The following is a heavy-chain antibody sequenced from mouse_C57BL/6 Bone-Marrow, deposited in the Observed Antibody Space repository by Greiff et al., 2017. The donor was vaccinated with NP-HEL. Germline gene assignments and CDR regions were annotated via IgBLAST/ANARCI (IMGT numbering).Heavy chain of an antibody. V-gene: IGHV1-81*01. Sequence: VQLQQSGAELARPGASVKLSCKASGYTFTSYGISWVKQRTGQGLEWIGEIYPRSGNTYYNEKFKGKATLTADKSSSTAYMELRSLTSEDSAVYFCARIYYYGSRNDWGQGTTLTVSS. CDR3: ARIYYYGSRND. CDR2: IYPRSGNT. CDR1: GYTFTSYG. J-gene: IGHJ2*01. D-gene: IGHD1-1*01.